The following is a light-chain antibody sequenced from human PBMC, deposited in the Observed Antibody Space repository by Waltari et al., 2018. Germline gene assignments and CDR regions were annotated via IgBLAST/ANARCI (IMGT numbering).Light chain of an antibody. CDR1: QSVRKY. Sequence: EIVLTQSPATLSLSPGERATLPCRASQSVRKYLALYQHKPGQAPRLLISDASNRATGIPARFTGSGSGTDFTLTISSLEPEDFAVYYCQHPTNWPLTFGPGTKVDLK. CDR3: QHPTNWPLT. J-gene: IGKJ3*01. CDR2: DAS. V-gene: IGKV3-11*01.